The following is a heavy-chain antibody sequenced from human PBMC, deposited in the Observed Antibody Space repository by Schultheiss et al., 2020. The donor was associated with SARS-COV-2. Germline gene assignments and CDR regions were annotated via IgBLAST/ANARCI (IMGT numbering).Heavy chain of an antibody. V-gene: IGHV3-7*01. D-gene: IGHD3-16*01. CDR3: GRESSALYYYGMNI. CDR1: GFTFSSYW. J-gene: IGHJ6*02. Sequence: GGSLRLSCAASGFTFSSYWMHWVRQAPGKGLEWVANIREDGSEKYYGDSVRGRFTISRDNAMNSVYLHMNSLRGDDTGVYYCGRESSALYYYGMNIWGQGTTVTVSS. CDR2: IREDGSEK.